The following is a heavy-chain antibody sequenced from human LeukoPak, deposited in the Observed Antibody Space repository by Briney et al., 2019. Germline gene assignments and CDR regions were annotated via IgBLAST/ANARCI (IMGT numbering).Heavy chain of an antibody. CDR1: GLTFSSYW. CDR3: ARDTRYFDWLWSWSPFDY. CDR2: IKKDGSEK. V-gene: IGHV3-7*03. D-gene: IGHD3-9*01. Sequence: GGSLRLSCAASGLTFSSYWMSWVRQAPGKGLEWVANIKKDGSEKYYVDSVKGRFTISRDNAKNSLYLQMNSLRAEDTAVYYCARDTRYFDWLWSWSPFDYWGQGTLVTVSS. J-gene: IGHJ4*02.